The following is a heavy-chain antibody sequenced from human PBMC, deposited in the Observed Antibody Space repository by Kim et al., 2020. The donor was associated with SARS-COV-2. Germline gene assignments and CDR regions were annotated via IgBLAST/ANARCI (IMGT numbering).Heavy chain of an antibody. V-gene: IGHV3-33*01. CDR2: IWYDGSNE. CDR1: GFTFSSYA. Sequence: GGSLRLSCAASGFTFSSYAMHWVRQAPGKGLEWVAVIWYDGSNEYYADSVKGRFTISRDNSKNTLYLQMNSLRADDTAVYYCARDPSPVTTAHFDYWGQGTLVTGSS. CDR3: ARDPSPVTTAHFDY. D-gene: IGHD4-17*01. J-gene: IGHJ4*02.